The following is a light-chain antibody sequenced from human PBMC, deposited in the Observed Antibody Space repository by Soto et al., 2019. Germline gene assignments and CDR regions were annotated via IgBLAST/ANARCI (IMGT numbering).Light chain of an antibody. J-gene: IGLJ1*01. CDR1: GSDIAGYNY. CDR3: TSFTSTSSLYV. Sequence: QSALTQPASVSGSLGQSITIPCTGTGSDIAGYNYISWYQQLPGKAPKLMIYEVTIRPSGISNRFSGSKSGNTASLTISGLQAEDEAEYFCTSFTSTSSLYVCGTGIKLTVL. V-gene: IGLV2-14*01. CDR2: EVT.